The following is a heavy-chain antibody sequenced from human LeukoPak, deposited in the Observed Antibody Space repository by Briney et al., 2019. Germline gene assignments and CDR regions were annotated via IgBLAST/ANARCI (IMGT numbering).Heavy chain of an antibody. CDR3: AKRLKPAMASRSNYFYF. D-gene: IGHD2-8*01. Sequence: GGSLRLSCAASGFTFSSYAMNWVRQAPGKGLEWVSTITGSGGSTYYADSVKGRFTISRDNSKNTLYLQMNGLRAEDTAVYYCAKRLKPAMASRSNYFYFLGQGTLVTVSS. V-gene: IGHV3-23*01. CDR1: GFTFSSYA. CDR2: ITGSGGST. J-gene: IGHJ4*02.